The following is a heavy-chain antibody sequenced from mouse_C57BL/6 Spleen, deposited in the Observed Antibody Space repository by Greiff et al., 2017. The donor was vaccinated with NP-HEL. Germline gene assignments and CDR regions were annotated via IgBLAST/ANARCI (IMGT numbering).Heavy chain of an antibody. CDR3: ARGDYAAWFAY. J-gene: IGHJ3*01. CDR2: IYPGSGNT. Sequence: QVQLQQSGAELVRPGASVKLSCKASGYTFTDYYINWVKQRPGQGLEWIARIYPGSGNTYYNEKFKGKATLTAEKSSSTAYMQLSSLTSEDSAVYFCARGDYAAWFAYWGQGTLVTVSA. CDR1: GYTFTDYY. D-gene: IGHD2-4*01. V-gene: IGHV1-76*01.